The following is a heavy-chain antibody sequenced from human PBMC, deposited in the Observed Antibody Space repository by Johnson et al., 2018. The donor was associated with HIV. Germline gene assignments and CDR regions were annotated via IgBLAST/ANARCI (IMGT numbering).Heavy chain of an antibody. CDR3: ATLFRGYSYGGDAFDI. D-gene: IGHD5-18*01. Sequence: VQLVESGGGLVKPGGSLRLSCAVSTFTFSDYYMRWIRQAPGKGLEWVSYISSSGSTIYYADSVNGRFTISRDNSNNTLYLQMDSLRAEDTSVYYCATLFRGYSYGGDAFDIWGQGTMVTVSS. CDR1: TFTFSDYY. V-gene: IGHV3-11*04. J-gene: IGHJ3*02. CDR2: ISSSGSTI.